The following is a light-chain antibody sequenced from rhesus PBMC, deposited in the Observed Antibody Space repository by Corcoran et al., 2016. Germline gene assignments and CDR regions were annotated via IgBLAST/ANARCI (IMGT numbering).Light chain of an antibody. V-gene: IGKV2-78*01. CDR3: MQTLQTPLT. CDR1: QSLLDSDGYTH. CDR2: LGS. J-gene: IGKJ4*01. Sequence: DIVMTQTPLSLPVTPGEPASISCRSSQSLLDSDGYTHLHWYLQKPGQSPLLLIYLGSTRASGVPDRVRGSGAGTDCTLKISRVETEDVGVYYCMQTLQTPLTFGGGTKVELK.